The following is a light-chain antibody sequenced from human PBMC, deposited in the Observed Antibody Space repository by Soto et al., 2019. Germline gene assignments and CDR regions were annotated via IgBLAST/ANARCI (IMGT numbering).Light chain of an antibody. Sequence: QAVVTQPPSVSGAPGQRVTISCTGSSSNIGAGYDVHWYQQLPGTAPKLLIYGNSNRPSGVPDRFSGSKSGTSASLAITGLQAEDEADYYCQSYASSLSGSVFGGGTKVTVL. J-gene: IGLJ3*02. CDR2: GNS. CDR3: QSYASSLSGSV. CDR1: SSNIGAGYD. V-gene: IGLV1-40*01.